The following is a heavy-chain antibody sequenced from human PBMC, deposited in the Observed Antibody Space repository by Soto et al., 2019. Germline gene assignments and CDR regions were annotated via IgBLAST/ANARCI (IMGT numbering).Heavy chain of an antibody. V-gene: IGHV4-31*03. CDR2: ISDSGTT. D-gene: IGHD4-17*01. Sequence: SETLSLTCTFSGGSIGSGAYYWSWIRQHPGKGLEWIGYISDSGTTYYKPSLKSRVSISLDTSKNQFSLKLSSVTAADTAVYYCARVDFGDENWFDPWGQGTLVTVSS. J-gene: IGHJ5*02. CDR1: GGSIGSGAYY. CDR3: ARVDFGDENWFDP.